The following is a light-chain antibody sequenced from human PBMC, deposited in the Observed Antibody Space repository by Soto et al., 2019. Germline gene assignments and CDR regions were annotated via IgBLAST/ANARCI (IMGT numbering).Light chain of an antibody. J-gene: IGKJ1*01. CDR3: QPYNIWPLWT. V-gene: IGKV3-15*01. CDR2: AAS. Sequence: MVITQSPATLSVSPGDRATLSCRASESVTSSLAWYQQKPGQPPRLLIYAASTRATDVPARFSGGGSETEFTLTISSLHSEDFAVYFCQPYNIWPLWTFGQGTKVDIK. CDR1: ESVTSS.